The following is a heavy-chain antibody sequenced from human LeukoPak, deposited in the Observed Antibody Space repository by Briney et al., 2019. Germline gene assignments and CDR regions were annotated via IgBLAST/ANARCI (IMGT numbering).Heavy chain of an antibody. CDR2: INHSGRA. V-gene: IGHV4-34*01. J-gene: IGHJ4*02. CDR3: RRARSLTVRLFDY. D-gene: IGHD6-6*01. CDR1: GESFNTSY. Sequence: SETLSLTCTFQGESFNTSYWTWIRQPPGKGLEWIGDINHSGRANYNPSLKSRVSISLDMSRQQFPLKLTSVTAADTAFFFCRRARSLTVRLFDYWSQGSLVTASS.